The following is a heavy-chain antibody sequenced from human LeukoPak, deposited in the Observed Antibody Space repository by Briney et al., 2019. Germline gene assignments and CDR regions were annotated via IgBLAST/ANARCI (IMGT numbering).Heavy chain of an antibody. CDR3: ARYGDRGFDF. J-gene: IGHJ4*02. CDR2: ISSSGRTI. Sequence: GGSLRLSCAASGFIFSSYEMMWVRQAPGKGLEWVSYISSSGRTIYYADSVKGRFIISRDNAKNSLYLQMNSLRAEDTAVYYCARYGDRGFDFWGQGIRVTVSS. D-gene: IGHD4-17*01. V-gene: IGHV3-48*03. CDR1: GFIFSSYE.